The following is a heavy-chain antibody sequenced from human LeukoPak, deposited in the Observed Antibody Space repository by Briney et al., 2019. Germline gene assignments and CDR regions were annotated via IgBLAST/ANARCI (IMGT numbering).Heavy chain of an antibody. V-gene: IGHV4-59*08. Sequence: SETLSLTRIVSGGSISNYYWSWFRQPPGKGLEWIGYIYQSGATSYNPSLRSRVTISIDMSKNQISLKLGSVTAADTAVYYCARHRFGSTLFDPWGQGTLVTVSS. J-gene: IGHJ5*02. D-gene: IGHD3-16*01. CDR2: IYQSGAT. CDR1: GGSISNYY. CDR3: ARHRFGSTLFDP.